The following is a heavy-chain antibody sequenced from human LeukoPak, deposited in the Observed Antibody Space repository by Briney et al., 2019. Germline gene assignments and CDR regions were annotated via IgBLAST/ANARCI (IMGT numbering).Heavy chain of an antibody. V-gene: IGHV3-11*01. CDR3: ARVGVLNWFDP. J-gene: IGHJ5*02. Sequence: GGSLRLSCAASGFTFSDYYMSCIRQAPGKGLEWVSYISSSGSTIYYADSVKGRFTIYRDNAKNSLYLQMNSLRAEDTAVYYCARVGVLNWFDPWGQGTLVTVSS. D-gene: IGHD2-15*01. CDR2: ISSSGSTI. CDR1: GFTFSDYY.